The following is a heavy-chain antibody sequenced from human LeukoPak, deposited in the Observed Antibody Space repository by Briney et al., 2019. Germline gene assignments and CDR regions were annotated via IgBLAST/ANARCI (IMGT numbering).Heavy chain of an antibody. CDR2: IYYSGST. CDR3: ARHMYYFDSSGYYDY. V-gene: IGHV4-59*08. D-gene: IGHD3-22*01. Sequence: SETLSLTCTVSGGSISSYYWSWIRQPPGKGLEWIGYIYYSGSTNYNPSLKSRVTISVDTSKNQFSLKLSSVTAADTAVYYCARHMYYFDSSGYYDYWGQGTLVTVPS. CDR1: GGSISSYY. J-gene: IGHJ4*02.